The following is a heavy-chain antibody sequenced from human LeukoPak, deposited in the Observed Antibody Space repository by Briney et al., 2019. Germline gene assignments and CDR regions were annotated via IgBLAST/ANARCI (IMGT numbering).Heavy chain of an antibody. CDR3: ARDATHDSSGYYPGY. V-gene: IGHV3-64*01. Sequence: GGSLRLSCAASGFTFSSYAMHRVRQAPGKGLEYVSAISSNGGSTYYANSVKGRFTISRDNSKNTLYLQMGSLRAEDMAVYYCARDATHDSSGYYPGYWGQGTLVTVSS. CDR1: GFTFSSYA. D-gene: IGHD3-22*01. J-gene: IGHJ4*02. CDR2: ISSNGGST.